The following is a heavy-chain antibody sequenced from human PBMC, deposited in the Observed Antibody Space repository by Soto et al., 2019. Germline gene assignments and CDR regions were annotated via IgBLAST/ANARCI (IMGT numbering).Heavy chain of an antibody. CDR3: ARLYSSRWSAYFDY. CDR2: INAGNGNT. D-gene: IGHD6-13*01. Sequence: QVQLVQSGAEVKNPGASVKVSCKASGYTFTSYAVHWVRQAPGQGLEWVGWINAGNGNTKYSQIFQGRFTTTRDTPARTAYMQLSSLRSEDTAVFSCARLYSSRWSAYFDYWGQGTLVTVSS. J-gene: IGHJ4*02. CDR1: GYTFTSYA. V-gene: IGHV1-3*01.